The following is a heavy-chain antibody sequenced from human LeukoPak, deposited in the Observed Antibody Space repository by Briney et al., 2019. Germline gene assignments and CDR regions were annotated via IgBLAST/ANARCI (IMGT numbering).Heavy chain of an antibody. J-gene: IGHJ2*01. Sequence: GGSLRLSCAASAASGFIFSNYWMSWVRQAPGKGLEWVANIKQDGSAKNYGDSVKGRFTISRDNAKNSLYLQMNSLRVEDTAVYYCARDRNAGPWYSDVWGRGTLVSVSS. V-gene: IGHV3-7*03. CDR1: GFIFSNYW. CDR2: IKQDGSAK. CDR3: ARDRNAGPWYSDV. D-gene: IGHD2-8*01.